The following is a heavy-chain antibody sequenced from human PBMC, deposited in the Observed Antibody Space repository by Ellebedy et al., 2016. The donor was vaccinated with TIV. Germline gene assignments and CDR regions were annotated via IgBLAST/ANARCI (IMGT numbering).Heavy chain of an antibody. J-gene: IGHJ4*02. Sequence: SETLSLTXTVSGGSISSYYWSWIRQPAGKGLEWIGRIYTSGSTNYNPSLKSRVTMSVDTSKNQFSLKLSSVTAADTAVYYCARRYCGPNCHFLGDYWGQGILVTVSS. CDR1: GGSISSYY. D-gene: IGHD2-21*01. CDR3: ARRYCGPNCHFLGDY. V-gene: IGHV4-4*07. CDR2: IYTSGST.